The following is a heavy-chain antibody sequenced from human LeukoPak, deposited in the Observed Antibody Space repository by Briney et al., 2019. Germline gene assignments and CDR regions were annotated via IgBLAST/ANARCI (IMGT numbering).Heavy chain of an antibody. J-gene: IGHJ4*02. CDR3: ARDRYYSSGTYIFDC. V-gene: IGHV4-61*08. CDR1: GGSISSGDYY. D-gene: IGHD3-10*01. Sequence: SQTLSLTCTVSGGSISSGDYYWTWIRQPPGKGLEWIGYIYYSGSTNYNPSLKSRATISVDTSKNQFSLKLSSVTAADTAVYYCARDRYYSSGTYIFDCWGQGTLVTVSS. CDR2: IYYSGST.